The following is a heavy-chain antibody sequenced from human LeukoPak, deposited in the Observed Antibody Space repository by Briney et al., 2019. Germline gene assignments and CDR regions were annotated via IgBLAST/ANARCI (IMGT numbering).Heavy chain of an antibody. CDR1: GFTFTSHW. CDR3: ARDRVYGSGSSYY. CDR2: INGEGSGT. Sequence: PGGPLRLPCTASGFTFTSHWMHWVRQVPGKGPVCVSRINGEGSGTNHAESVKGRFTISRDNSKNTLYLQMNSLRVEDTAVYCARDRVYGSGSSYYWCQGALLAVSS. V-gene: IGHV3-74*01. D-gene: IGHD3-10*01. J-gene: IGHJ4*02.